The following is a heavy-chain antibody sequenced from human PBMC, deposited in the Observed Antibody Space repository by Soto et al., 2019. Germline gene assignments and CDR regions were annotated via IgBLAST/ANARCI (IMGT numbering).Heavy chain of an antibody. J-gene: IGHJ3*01. CDR1: GFTFSDTL. Sequence: QVQLVQSGAELKKPGASVNISCQASGFTFSDTLINWVRQGPGQRFEWMGWINPANGNTRYSETFQGRVTIFSLSSASTAYVALSDPTSEDSAVYYCATDIAGVGPRANDAFDVWGQATMITISS. CDR2: INPANGNT. CDR3: ATDIAGVGPRANDAFDV. D-gene: IGHD2-8*01. V-gene: IGHV1-3*01.